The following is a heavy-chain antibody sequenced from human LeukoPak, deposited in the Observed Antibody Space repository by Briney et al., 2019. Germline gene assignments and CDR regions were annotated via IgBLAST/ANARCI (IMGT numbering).Heavy chain of an antibody. V-gene: IGHV1-8*03. CDR2: MNPNSGNT. D-gene: IGHD6-19*01. Sequence: ASVKVSCKASGYTFTSYDINWVRQATGQGLEWMGWMNPNSGNTGYAQKFQGRVTITRNTSIRTAYMELSSLTSEDTAVYYCARSSSGWYGDTFDIWGQGTMVTVSS. CDR1: GYTFTSYD. CDR3: ARSSSGWYGDTFDI. J-gene: IGHJ3*02.